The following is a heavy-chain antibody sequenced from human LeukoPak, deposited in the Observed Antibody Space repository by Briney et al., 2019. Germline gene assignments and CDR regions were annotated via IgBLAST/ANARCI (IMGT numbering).Heavy chain of an antibody. Sequence: GASVKVSCKTSGYTFTASYMHWVRQAPGQGLGWMGWINPNSGETNYAPKFQGRVTMTRDTSISTAYLEVTRLTSDDTAIYFCARVLGSRVDPWGQGTLVTVSS. J-gene: IGHJ5*02. CDR2: INPNSGET. V-gene: IGHV1-2*02. CDR1: GYTFTASY. CDR3: ARVLGSRVDP.